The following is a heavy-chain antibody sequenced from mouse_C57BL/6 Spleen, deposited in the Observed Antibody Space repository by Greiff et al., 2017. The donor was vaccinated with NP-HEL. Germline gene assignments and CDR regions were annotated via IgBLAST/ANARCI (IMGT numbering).Heavy chain of an antibody. CDR2: ISAGGSYT. Sequence: EVQLVESGGGLVKPGGSLKLSCAASGFTFSSYAMSWVRQTPEKRLEWVATISAGGSYTYYPDNVQGRFTISRDNAKNNLYLQMSQLKSEDTAMYYCARDRGYYYAMDYWGQGTSVTVSS. CDR1: GFTFSSYA. CDR3: ARDRGYYYAMDY. J-gene: IGHJ4*01. V-gene: IGHV5-4*01. D-gene: IGHD3-1*01.